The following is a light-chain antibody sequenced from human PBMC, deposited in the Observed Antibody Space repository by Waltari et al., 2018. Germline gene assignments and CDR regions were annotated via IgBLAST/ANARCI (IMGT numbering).Light chain of an antibody. V-gene: IGLV3-19*01. J-gene: IGLJ2*01. CDR3: NSRDSSGNHVV. Sequence: SSELTQDPAVSVALGQTVGITCQGDSLRSNYASWNQQKPGQAPVLVIYGKNNRPSGIPYRFSGSSSGNTASLTITGAQAEDEADYYCNSRDSSGNHVVFGGGTKLTVL. CDR2: GKN. CDR1: SLRSNY.